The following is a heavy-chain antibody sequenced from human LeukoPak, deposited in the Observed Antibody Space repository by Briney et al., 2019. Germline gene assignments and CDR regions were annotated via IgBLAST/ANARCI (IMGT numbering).Heavy chain of an antibody. Sequence: ASVKVSCKASGYTFTSYDINWVRQATGQGLEWTGWMNPNSGNTGYAQKFQGRVTITRNTSISTAYMELSSLRSEDTAVYYCARGLFGDRYSSSWYRYWGQGTLVTVSS. CDR3: ARGLFGDRYSSSWYRY. CDR2: MNPNSGNT. D-gene: IGHD6-13*01. CDR1: GYTFTSYD. V-gene: IGHV1-8*03. J-gene: IGHJ4*02.